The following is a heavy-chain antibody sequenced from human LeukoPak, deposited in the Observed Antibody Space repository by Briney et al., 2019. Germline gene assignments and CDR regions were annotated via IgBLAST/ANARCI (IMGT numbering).Heavy chain of an antibody. D-gene: IGHD3-3*02. J-gene: IGHJ3*02. CDR1: GGSISSSSYY. CDR3: ARAQPISAFDI. V-gene: IGHV4-39*07. CDR2: IYYSGST. Sequence: SETLSLTCTVSGGSISSSSYYWGWTRQPPGKGLEWIGSIYYSGSTYYNPSLKSRVTISVDTSKNKFSLKLSSVTAADTAVYYCARAQPISAFDIWGQGTMVTVSS.